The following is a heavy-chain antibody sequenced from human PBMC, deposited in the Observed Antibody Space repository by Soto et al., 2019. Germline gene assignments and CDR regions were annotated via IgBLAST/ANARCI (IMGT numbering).Heavy chain of an antibody. CDR3: AREITSGWNAFDC. J-gene: IGHJ4*02. V-gene: IGHV3-66*01. D-gene: IGHD6-19*01. Sequence: EVQLVESGGGLVQPGGSLRLSCAASGFTVRTSYMNWVRQSPGRGLEWLSVIYAGGTSYHADSVKGRFTISRDESRNTVYLQMNSLRAEDTAVYDCAREITSGWNAFDCWGQGTLVTVSS. CDR1: GFTVRTSY. CDR2: IYAGGTS.